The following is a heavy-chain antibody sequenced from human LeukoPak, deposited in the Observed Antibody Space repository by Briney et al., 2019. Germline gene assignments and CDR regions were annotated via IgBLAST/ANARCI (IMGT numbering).Heavy chain of an antibody. J-gene: IGHJ4*02. D-gene: IGHD1-26*01. CDR1: GYTFTDYY. CDR3: ATGGGGELPYQPVY. Sequence: ASVKISCKVSGYTFTDYYMHWVQQAPGKGLEWMGLVDPEDGETIYAEKFQGRVTITAGTSTDTAYMELSSLRSEDTAVYYCATGGGGELPYQPVYWGQGTLVTVSS. CDR2: VDPEDGET. V-gene: IGHV1-69-2*01.